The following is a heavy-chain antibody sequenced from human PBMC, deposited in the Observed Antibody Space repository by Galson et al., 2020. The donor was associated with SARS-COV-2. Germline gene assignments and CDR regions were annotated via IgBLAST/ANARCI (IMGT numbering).Heavy chain of an antibody. CDR3: ARDLWGRHYDSNTGYYNDGFDL. Sequence: GESLKISCAASGFTFTKYWMAWVRQAPGKGLEWVADIQQYGGKERYVESVKGRFTISRDNAENSLYLQMTSLRAEDTAVYYCARDLWGRHYDSNTGYYNDGFDLWGRGTLVTVSS. V-gene: IGHV3-7*01. J-gene: IGHJ2*01. CDR1: GFTFTKYW. CDR2: IQQYGGKE. D-gene: IGHD3-9*01.